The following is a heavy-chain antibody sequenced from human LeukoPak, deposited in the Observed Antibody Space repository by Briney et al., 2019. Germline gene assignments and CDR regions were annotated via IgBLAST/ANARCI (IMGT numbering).Heavy chain of an antibody. CDR3: AKDVALRAAAYYFDY. CDR1: VFAFTRFG. Sequence: GGSLRLSCAAIVFAFTRFGINWAPQAPGKCLECVSVISYNGGDKKYADSVKGRFTISRDNSKNTVYLEMNSLRSEDTAVYYCAKDVALRAAAYYFDYWGQGTLVTVSS. CDR2: ISYNGGDK. J-gene: IGHJ4*02. V-gene: IGHV3-30*18. D-gene: IGHD2-21*01.